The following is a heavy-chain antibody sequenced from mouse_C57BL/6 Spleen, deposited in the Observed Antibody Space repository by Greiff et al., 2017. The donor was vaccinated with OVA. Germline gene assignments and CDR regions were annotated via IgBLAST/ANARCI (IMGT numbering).Heavy chain of an antibody. D-gene: IGHD2-5*01. Sequence: EVQLVESEGGLVQPGSSMKLSCTASGFTFSDYYMAWVRQVPEKGLEWVANINYDGSSTYYLDSLKSRFIISRDNAKNILYLQMSSLKSEDTATYYCAREDYSNYEYFDVWGTGTTVTVSS. CDR3: AREDYSNYEYFDV. CDR1: GFTFSDYY. CDR2: INYDGSST. V-gene: IGHV5-16*01. J-gene: IGHJ1*03.